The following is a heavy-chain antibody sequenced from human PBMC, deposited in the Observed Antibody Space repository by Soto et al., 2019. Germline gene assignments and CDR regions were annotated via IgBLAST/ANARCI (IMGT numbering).Heavy chain of an antibody. CDR1: GFIFISYN. J-gene: IGHJ3*02. CDR2: ISSSGNTI. CDR3: ARDRGVGTPDSFDI. Sequence: GGSLRLSCAASGFIFISYNLNWVRQAAGKGLEWVSYISSSGNTIYYSDSVKGRFTFSRDNGKNSLFLQMNSLREEDTAVYYCARDRGVGTPDSFDIWGQGTMVTVSS. V-gene: IGHV3-48*02. D-gene: IGHD3-3*01.